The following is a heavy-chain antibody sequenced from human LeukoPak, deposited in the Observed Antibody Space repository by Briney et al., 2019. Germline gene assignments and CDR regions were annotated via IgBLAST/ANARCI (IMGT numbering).Heavy chain of an antibody. Sequence: PGGSLRLSCAASRFTFSSYWMTWVRQAPGKGLEWVANIRQDGSEKYYVDSVKGRFTISRDNAKNSLYLQMNSLRAEDTAVYYCARAMDVWGQGTTVTVSS. CDR1: RFTFSSYW. CDR3: ARAMDV. V-gene: IGHV3-7*03. J-gene: IGHJ6*02. CDR2: IRQDGSEK.